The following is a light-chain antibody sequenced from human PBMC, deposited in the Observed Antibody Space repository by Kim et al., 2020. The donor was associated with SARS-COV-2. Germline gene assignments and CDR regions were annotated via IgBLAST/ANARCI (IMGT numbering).Light chain of an antibody. V-gene: IGKV3-15*01. J-gene: IGKJ2*01. CDR3: QQYNDWPPYT. CDR1: QKVHSN. Sequence: SPGEPATFSCRASQKVHSNLAWYQQKPRQAPRLLIYWASTRATDIPARFSGGGSDTEFTLTISSLQSEDFAVYYCQQYNDWPPYTFGQGTKVDIK. CDR2: WAS.